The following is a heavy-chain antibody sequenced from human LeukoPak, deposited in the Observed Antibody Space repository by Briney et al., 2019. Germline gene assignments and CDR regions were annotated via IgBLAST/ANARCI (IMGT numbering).Heavy chain of an antibody. D-gene: IGHD6-13*01. J-gene: IGHJ6*03. V-gene: IGHV2-5*02. CDR3: AHSHQDGIAAQSYYIYV. CDR1: GFSLRTSGVG. Sequence: SGPTLVKPQQTLTLTHPFSGFSLRTSGVGVGWIRQPPGKALEWLALIYWDDDKRYSPSLKSRLTITKGTSKNQVVLTMTNMDPVDTATYYCAHSHQDGIAAQSYYIYVWGKGTTVTVSS. CDR2: IYWDDDK.